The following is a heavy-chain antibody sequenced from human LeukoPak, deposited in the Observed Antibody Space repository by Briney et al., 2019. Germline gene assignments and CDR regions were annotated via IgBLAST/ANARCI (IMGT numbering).Heavy chain of an antibody. CDR3: ASTNCSSTSCSYRGGYYYYYMDV. CDR1: GGSISSYY. V-gene: IGHV4-4*09. CDR2: IYTSGST. Sequence: SETLSLTCTVSGGSISSYYWSWIRQPPGKGLEWIGYIYTSGSTNYNPSLKSRVTISVDTSKNQFSLKLSSVTAADTAVYYCASTNCSSTSCSYRGGYYYYYMDVWGKGTTVTVSS. J-gene: IGHJ6*03. D-gene: IGHD2-2*01.